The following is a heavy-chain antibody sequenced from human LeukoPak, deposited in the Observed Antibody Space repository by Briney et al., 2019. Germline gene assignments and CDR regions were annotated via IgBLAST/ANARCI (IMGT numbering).Heavy chain of an antibody. Sequence: SETLSLTCAVYGGSFSGYYWSWIRQPPGKGLGWIGEINHSGSTNYNPSLKSRVTISVDTSKNQFSLKLSSVTAADTAVYYCARGYYDSSGYYHPNDYWGQGTLVTVSS. V-gene: IGHV4-34*01. CDR1: GGSFSGYY. CDR2: INHSGST. CDR3: ARGYYDSSGYYHPNDY. D-gene: IGHD3-22*01. J-gene: IGHJ4*02.